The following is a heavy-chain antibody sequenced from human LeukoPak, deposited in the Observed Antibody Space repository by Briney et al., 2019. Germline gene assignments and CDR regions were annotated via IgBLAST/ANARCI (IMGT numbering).Heavy chain of an antibody. V-gene: IGHV3-48*03. CDR3: ARDSSYYGSGSFSD. J-gene: IGHJ4*02. CDR1: GFTFSTYV. D-gene: IGHD3-10*01. Sequence: GGSLRLSCAASGFTFSTYVMNWVRQAPGKGLEWVSYISSSGSTIYYADSVKGRFTISRDNAKNSLCLQMNSLRAEDTAVYYCARDSSYYGSGSFSDWGQGTLVTVSS. CDR2: ISSSGSTI.